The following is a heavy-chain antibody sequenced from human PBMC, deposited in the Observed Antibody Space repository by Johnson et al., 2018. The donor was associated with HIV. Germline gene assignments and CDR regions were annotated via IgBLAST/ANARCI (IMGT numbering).Heavy chain of an antibody. CDR3: AKVDCGGDTCAGYDPFDL. V-gene: IGHV3-74*03. J-gene: IGHJ3*01. CDR1: GFTFSNAW. Sequence: MLLVESGGGLVKPGGSLRLSCAASGFTFSNAWMSWVRQAPGKGLEWVGRIYNDGSRTTYADSVRGRFTISRDNAKYTVDLQMNSLRVEDTAVYYCAKVDCGGDTCAGYDPFDLWGQGTLVTVSS. CDR2: IYNDGSRT. D-gene: IGHD2-21*01.